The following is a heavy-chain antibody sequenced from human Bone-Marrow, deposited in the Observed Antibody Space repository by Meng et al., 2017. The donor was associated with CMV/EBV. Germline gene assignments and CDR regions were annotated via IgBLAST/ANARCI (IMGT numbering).Heavy chain of an antibody. CDR1: GFTFTSYW. D-gene: IGHD6-19*01. J-gene: IGHJ4*02. Sequence: GGSLRLSCAASGFTFTSYWMTWVRQAPGKGLEWVANIKQDGSEKYYVDSVKGRFTISRDNAKNSLYLQMNSLRAEDTAVYYCARNLKAVALDYWGQGTLVTVSS. CDR2: IKQDGSEK. CDR3: ARNLKAVALDY. V-gene: IGHV3-7*01.